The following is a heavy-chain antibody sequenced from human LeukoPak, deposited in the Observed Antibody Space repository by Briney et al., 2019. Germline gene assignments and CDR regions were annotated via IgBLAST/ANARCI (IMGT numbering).Heavy chain of an antibody. D-gene: IGHD3-3*01. V-gene: IGHV3-7*01. CDR1: GFTFSSYW. Sequence: GGSLRLSCAASGFTFSSYWMSWARQAPGKGLEWVDNIMQGGSEKSYVDSVRARFHISRENAKNALYLQMNTLRAEDTAVSYCARLLTIFGFYPWGQGTLVTVSS. J-gene: IGHJ5*02. CDR2: IMQGGSEK. CDR3: ARLLTIFGFYP.